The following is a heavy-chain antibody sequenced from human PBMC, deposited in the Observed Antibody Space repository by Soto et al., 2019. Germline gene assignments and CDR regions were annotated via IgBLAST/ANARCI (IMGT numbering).Heavy chain of an antibody. CDR1: GFTFSSYW. V-gene: IGHV3-74*01. J-gene: IGHJ4*02. D-gene: IGHD1-1*01. CDR3: ARTTGNPDD. Sequence: SLRLSCAASGFTFSSYWMHWVRQAPGKGLVWVSRIDSDGSSTTYADSVKGRFIISRDNAKNTLYLQMNSLRAEDTAVYYCARTTGNPDDWGQGTVVTVSS. CDR2: IDSDGSST.